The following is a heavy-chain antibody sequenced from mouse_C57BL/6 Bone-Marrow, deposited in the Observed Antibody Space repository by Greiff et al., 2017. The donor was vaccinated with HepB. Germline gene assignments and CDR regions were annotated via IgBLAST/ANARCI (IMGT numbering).Heavy chain of an antibody. V-gene: IGHV1-26*01. Sequence: DVQLQESGPELVKPGASVKISCKASGYTFTDYYMNWVKQSHGKSLEWIGDINPNNGGTSYNQKFKGKATLTVDKSSSTAYMELRSLTSEDSAVYYCARRYYGYGPFAYWGQGTLVTVSA. D-gene: IGHD2-2*01. CDR3: ARRYYGYGPFAY. CDR2: INPNNGGT. CDR1: GYTFTDYY. J-gene: IGHJ3*01.